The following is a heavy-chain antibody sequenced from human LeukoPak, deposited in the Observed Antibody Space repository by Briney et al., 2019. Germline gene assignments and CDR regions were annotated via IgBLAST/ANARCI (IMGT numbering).Heavy chain of an antibody. CDR2: IYYSGSA. V-gene: IGHV4-59*08. CDR3: ARHSRSYYDFDY. D-gene: IGHD1-26*01. CDR1: GDSISSYY. Sequence: PSETLSLTCTVSGDSISSYYWSWIRQPPGKRLEWIGYIYYSGSANYNPSLKSRVTISVDTSKNHFSLKLSSVTAADTAVYYCARHSRSYYDFDYWGQGALVTVSS. J-gene: IGHJ4*02.